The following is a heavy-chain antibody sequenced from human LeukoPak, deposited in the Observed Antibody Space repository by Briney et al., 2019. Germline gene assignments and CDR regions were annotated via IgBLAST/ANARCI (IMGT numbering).Heavy chain of an antibody. J-gene: IGHJ4*02. D-gene: IGHD2-15*01. CDR1: GFTFSSYE. Sequence: PGGSLRLSCAASGFTFSSYEMNWVRQAPGKGLEWVSYISSSGSTIYYADSVKGRFTISRDNAKNSLYLQMNSLRDEDTAVYYCARARRGSPFYFDYWGQGTLDTVSS. V-gene: IGHV3-48*03. CDR2: ISSSGSTI. CDR3: ARARRGSPFYFDY.